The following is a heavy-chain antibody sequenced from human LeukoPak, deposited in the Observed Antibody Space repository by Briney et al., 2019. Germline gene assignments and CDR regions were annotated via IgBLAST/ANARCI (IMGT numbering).Heavy chain of an antibody. Sequence: SVKVSCKASGGTFSSYAISWVRQATGQGLEWMGRIIPIFGIANYAQKFQGRVTITADKSTSTAYMELSSLRSEDTAVYYCALDPCSGGSCYSAYFDYWGQGTLVTVSS. CDR2: IIPIFGIA. V-gene: IGHV1-69*04. D-gene: IGHD2-15*01. J-gene: IGHJ4*02. CDR3: ALDPCSGGSCYSAYFDY. CDR1: GGTFSSYA.